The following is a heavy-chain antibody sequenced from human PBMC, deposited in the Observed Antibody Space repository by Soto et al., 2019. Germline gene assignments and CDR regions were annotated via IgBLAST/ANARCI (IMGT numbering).Heavy chain of an antibody. Sequence: QVQLVQSGAEVKKPGSSVKVSCKASGDTFSTYTITWMRQAPGQGLEGMGGILPRSATANYAKKFQGRVTITAAESTSKAYMELSSLRSEDTAVYYCAREGLVLVPTTVNSDYYYYAMDVWGQGTTVTVSS. CDR1: GDTFSTYT. J-gene: IGHJ6*02. CDR2: ILPRSATA. CDR3: AREGLVLVPTTVNSDYYYYAMDV. D-gene: IGHD2-2*01. V-gene: IGHV1-69*12.